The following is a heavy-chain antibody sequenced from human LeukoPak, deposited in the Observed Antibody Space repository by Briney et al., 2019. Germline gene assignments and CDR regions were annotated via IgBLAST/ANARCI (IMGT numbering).Heavy chain of an antibody. D-gene: IGHD1-20*01. Sequence: GGSLRLSCAASGFTFNSYAMSWVRQAPGKGLEWVSSISDGGGITYYADSVKGRFTISRDNSRNTVYLQMNSLRAEDTALYYCAKGITLTTRGAFHIWGQGTMVTVSS. J-gene: IGHJ3*02. CDR1: GFTFNSYA. CDR3: AKGITLTTRGAFHI. CDR2: ISDGGGIT. V-gene: IGHV3-23*01.